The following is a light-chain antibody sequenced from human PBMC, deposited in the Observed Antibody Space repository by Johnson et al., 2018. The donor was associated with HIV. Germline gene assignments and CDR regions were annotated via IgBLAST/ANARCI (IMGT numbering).Light chain of an antibody. J-gene: IGLJ1*01. Sequence: QAVLTQPPSVSAAPGQKVTISCSGSSSNIGNNYVSWYQQLPGTAPNLLIYDNNKRPSRIPDRFSGSKSGTSATLGITGLPTGDEADYYSGTWDRSLRVVFGTGTKVTVL. V-gene: IGLV1-51*01. CDR2: DNN. CDR1: SSNIGNNY. CDR3: GTWDRSLRVV.